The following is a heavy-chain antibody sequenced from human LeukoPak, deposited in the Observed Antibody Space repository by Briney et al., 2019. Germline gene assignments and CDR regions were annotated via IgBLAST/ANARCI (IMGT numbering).Heavy chain of an antibody. V-gene: IGHV4-4*02. J-gene: IGHJ4*02. CDR2: IYHSGST. CDR1: GGSISSSNW. CDR3: ARYDVGWYYFDY. Sequence: SGTLSLTCVVSGGSISSSNWWSWVRQPPEKGLEWIGEIYHSGSTNYNPSLKSRVTISVDKSKNQFSLKLSSVTAADTAVYYCARYDVGWYYFDYWGQGTLVTVSS. D-gene: IGHD6-19*01.